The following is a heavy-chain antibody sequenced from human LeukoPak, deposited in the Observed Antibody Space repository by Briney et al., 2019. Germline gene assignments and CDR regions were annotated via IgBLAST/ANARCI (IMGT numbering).Heavy chain of an antibody. CDR3: ARLARSTSFDI. D-gene: IGHD6-19*01. J-gene: IGHJ3*02. CDR1: GFTFSSYW. V-gene: IGHV3-74*01. CDR2: INTDGTST. Sequence: GGSLRLSCAASGFTFSSYWMHWVGQDPGKGLVWLSIINTDGTSTTYADSVKGRFTVSRDNAKNTLYLQMNNLRADDTAVYHCARLARSTSFDIWGQGTMVTVSP.